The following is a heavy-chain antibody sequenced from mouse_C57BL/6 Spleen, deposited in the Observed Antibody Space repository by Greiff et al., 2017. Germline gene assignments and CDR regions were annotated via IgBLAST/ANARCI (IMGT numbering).Heavy chain of an antibody. CDR3: ARTSYGSSPYWYFDV. D-gene: IGHD1-1*01. CDR1: GFTFSDYG. Sequence: DVHLVESGGCLVKPGGSLKLSCAASGFTFSDYGMHWVRQAPEKGLEWVAYISSGSSTIYYADTVKGRFTISRDNAKNTLFLQMTSLRSEDTAMYYCARTSYGSSPYWYFDVWGTGTTVTVSS. J-gene: IGHJ1*03. V-gene: IGHV5-17*01. CDR2: ISSGSSTI.